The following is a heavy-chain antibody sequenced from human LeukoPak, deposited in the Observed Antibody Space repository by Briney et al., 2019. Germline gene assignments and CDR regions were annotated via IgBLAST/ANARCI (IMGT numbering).Heavy chain of an antibody. J-gene: IGHJ4*02. D-gene: IGHD6-19*01. V-gene: IGHV1-18*01. CDR2: ISAFNGNT. CDR3: ARDMAVAGEPDY. Sequence: ASVKVSCKVSGYTLTELSMHWVRQAPGQGLEWMGWISAFNGNTKYAQNFQGRVTMTTDTSTTTAYMELRSLRSDDTAVYYCARDMAVAGEPDYWGQGTLVTVSS. CDR1: GYTLTELS.